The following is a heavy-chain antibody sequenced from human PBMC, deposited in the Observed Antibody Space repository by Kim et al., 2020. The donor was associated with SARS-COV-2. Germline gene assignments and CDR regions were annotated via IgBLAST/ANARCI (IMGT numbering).Heavy chain of an antibody. CDR1: GFTFSSYA. V-gene: IGHV3-23*01. CDR2: ISGSGGST. D-gene: IGHD3-16*01. Sequence: GGSLRLSCAASGFTFSSYAMSWVRQAPGKGLEWVSAISGSGGSTYYADSVKGRFTISRDNSKNTLYLQMNSLRAEDTAVYYCAKIYGGVMITFGAFDIWGQGTMVTVSS. CDR3: AKIYGGVMITFGAFDI. J-gene: IGHJ3*02.